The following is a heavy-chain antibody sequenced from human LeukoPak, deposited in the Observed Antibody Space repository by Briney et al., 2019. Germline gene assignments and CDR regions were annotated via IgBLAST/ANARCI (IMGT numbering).Heavy chain of an antibody. CDR1: GYTLTELS. CDR3: ATGLRWSGYYKGYYYYGMDV. Sequence: ASVKVSCKVSGYTLTELSMHWVRQAPGKGLEWMGGFDPEDGETIYAQKFQGRVTMTEDTSTDTAYMELSSLRSEDTAAYYCATGLRWSGYYKGYYYYGMDVWGQGPTVTVSS. J-gene: IGHJ6*02. V-gene: IGHV1-24*01. CDR2: FDPEDGET. D-gene: IGHD3-3*01.